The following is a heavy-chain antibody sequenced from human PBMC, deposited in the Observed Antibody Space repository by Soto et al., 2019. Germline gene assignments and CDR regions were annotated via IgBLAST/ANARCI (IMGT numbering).Heavy chain of an antibody. Sequence: GGSLRLSCAASGFTFSSYAMSWVRQAPGKGLEWVSAISGSGGSTYYADSVKGRFAISRDISKNTLYLQMNSLRAEDTAVYYCAKGTVVVLAAIIDYWGQGTLVTVSS. CDR3: AKGTVVVLAAIIDY. CDR1: GFTFSSYA. CDR2: ISGSGGST. J-gene: IGHJ4*02. D-gene: IGHD2-15*01. V-gene: IGHV3-23*01.